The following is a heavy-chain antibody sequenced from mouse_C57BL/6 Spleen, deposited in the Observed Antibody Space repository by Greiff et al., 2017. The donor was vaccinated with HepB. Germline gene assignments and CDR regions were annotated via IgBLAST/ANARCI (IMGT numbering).Heavy chain of an antibody. CDR2: ISSGSSTI. CDR3: AKGRNYDDDEDAMDY. Sequence: EVQRVESGGGLVKPGGSLKLSCAASGFTFSDYEMHWVRQAPEKGLEWVAYISSGSSTIYYADTVKGRFTISRDNAKNTLFLQMTSLRSEDTAMYYCAKGRNYDDDEDAMDYWGQGTSVTVSS. D-gene: IGHD2-4*01. CDR1: GFTFSDYE. V-gene: IGHV5-17*01. J-gene: IGHJ4*01.